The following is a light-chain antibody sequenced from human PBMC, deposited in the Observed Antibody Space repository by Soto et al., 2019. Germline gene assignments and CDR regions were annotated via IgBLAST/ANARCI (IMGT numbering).Light chain of an antibody. CDR2: EVN. V-gene: IGLV2-14*01. Sequence: QSVLTQPASVSGSPGQSITISCTGTSSDVGDYNYVSWYQQHPGKAPKLMIYEVNNRPSGVSNRFSGSKSGNTASLTISGLQAEDEADYYCSSYTSSSTLVFGTGTKVTV. CDR3: SSYTSSSTLV. CDR1: SSDVGDYNY. J-gene: IGLJ1*01.